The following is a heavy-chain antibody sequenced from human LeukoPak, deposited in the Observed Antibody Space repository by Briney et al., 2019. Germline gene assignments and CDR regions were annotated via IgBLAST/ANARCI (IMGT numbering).Heavy chain of an antibody. CDR2: ISYDGSNK. CDR3: AKDLDCSSTSCYPDY. Sequence: PGGSLRLSCAASGFTFSSYAMHWVRQAPGKGLEWVAVISYDGSNKYYADSVKGRFTISRDNSKNTLYLQMNSLRAEDTAVYYCAKDLDCSSTSCYPDYWGQGTLVTVSS. CDR1: GFTFSSYA. D-gene: IGHD2-2*01. V-gene: IGHV3-30-3*01. J-gene: IGHJ4*02.